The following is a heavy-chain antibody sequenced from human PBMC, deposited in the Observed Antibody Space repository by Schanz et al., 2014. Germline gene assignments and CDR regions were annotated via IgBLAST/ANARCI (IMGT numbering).Heavy chain of an antibody. V-gene: IGHV3-23*01. Sequence: EVQLLESGGGLVQPGGSLRLSCAASGFTFSSYAMSWVRQAPGKGLEWVSGISGSGGSTYYADSVKGRFTISRDNSKNILYLQMNSLRAEDTAVYYCAREQIMAAAGLVDYWGHGTLVTVSS. D-gene: IGHD6-13*01. CDR2: ISGSGGST. J-gene: IGHJ4*01. CDR1: GFTFSSYA. CDR3: AREQIMAAAGLVDY.